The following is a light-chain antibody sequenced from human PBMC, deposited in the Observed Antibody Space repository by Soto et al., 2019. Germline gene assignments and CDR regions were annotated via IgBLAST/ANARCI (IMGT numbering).Light chain of an antibody. Sequence: EIVLTQSPGTMSLSPGERATLSCRASQSVSNNWLAWYQQKPGQAPRLLIYGASSRATGIADRFSGSGSGTDFTLTISRLEPEDFELYYCQQYGSSPTTFGQGTKVEIK. CDR1: QSVSNNW. J-gene: IGKJ1*01. CDR2: GAS. CDR3: QQYGSSPTT. V-gene: IGKV3-20*01.